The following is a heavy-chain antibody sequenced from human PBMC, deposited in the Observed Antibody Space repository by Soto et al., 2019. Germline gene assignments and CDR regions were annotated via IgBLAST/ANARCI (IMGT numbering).Heavy chain of an antibody. Sequence: SVKVSCKASGYTFTSYAISWVRQAPGQGLEWMGGIIPIFGTANYAQKFQGRVTITADKSTSTAYMELSSLRSEDTAVYYCARDGYCSGGSCHANAFDIWGQGTMVTVSS. CDR1: GYTFTSYA. J-gene: IGHJ3*02. D-gene: IGHD2-15*01. CDR2: IIPIFGTA. CDR3: ARDGYCSGGSCHANAFDI. V-gene: IGHV1-69*06.